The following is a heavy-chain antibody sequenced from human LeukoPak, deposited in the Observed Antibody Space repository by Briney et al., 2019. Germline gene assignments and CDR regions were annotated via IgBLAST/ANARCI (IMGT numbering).Heavy chain of an antibody. CDR2: ITTSSSTV. D-gene: IGHD3-10*01. CDR3: ARDLGYYHGSGSHFPLQY. J-gene: IGHJ4*02. Sequence: AGGSLRLSCAASGFTFSSYSMNWVRQAPGEGLEWISYITTSSSTVYYADSVKGRFTISRDNAGNSLYLQMNSLRAEDTAVYYCARDLGYYHGSGSHFPLQYWGPGTRVTVSA. V-gene: IGHV3-48*01. CDR1: GFTFSSYS.